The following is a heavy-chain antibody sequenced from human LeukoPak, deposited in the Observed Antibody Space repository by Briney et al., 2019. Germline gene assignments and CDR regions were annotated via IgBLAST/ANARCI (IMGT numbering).Heavy chain of an antibody. CDR2: IYHSGSA. J-gene: IGHJ6*03. CDR1: GYSISSGYY. CDR3: ARGDCSSTICYSPMDV. Sequence: SETLSLTCTVSGYSISSGYYWGWIRQPPGKGLEWIGSIYHSGSAYYNPSLKSRVTISVDTSKNQFSLKLSSVTAADTAVYYCARGDCSSTICYSPMDVWGKGTTVTVSS. V-gene: IGHV4-38-2*02. D-gene: IGHD2-2*01.